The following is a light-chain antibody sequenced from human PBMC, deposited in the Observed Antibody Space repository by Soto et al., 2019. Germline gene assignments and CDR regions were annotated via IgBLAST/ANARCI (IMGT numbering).Light chain of an antibody. V-gene: IGLV2-18*01. CDR3: SLYTSENAYV. CDR1: STDFVGYNR. J-gene: IGLJ1*01. CDR2: EVS. Sequence: QSVLTQPPSMSGSPGQSVTISCTGTSTDFVGYNRVPWYQQPPGTAPKLMIYEVSKRPSGVPDRFSGSKSGNTASLTISGLQAADEADYYCSLYTSENAYVFGTGTKVTVL.